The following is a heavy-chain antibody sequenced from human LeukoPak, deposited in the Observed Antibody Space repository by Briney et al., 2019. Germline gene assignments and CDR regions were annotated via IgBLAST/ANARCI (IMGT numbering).Heavy chain of an antibody. Sequence: GGSLRLSCAASGFTFSSYGMHWVRQAPGKGLEWVAFIRYDGSNKYYADSVKGRFTISRDNSKNTLYLQMNSLRAEDTAVYYCARDRDWNSGFDYWGQGTLVTVSS. D-gene: IGHD1-7*01. CDR2: IRYDGSNK. V-gene: IGHV3-30*02. CDR1: GFTFSSYG. CDR3: ARDRDWNSGFDY. J-gene: IGHJ4*02.